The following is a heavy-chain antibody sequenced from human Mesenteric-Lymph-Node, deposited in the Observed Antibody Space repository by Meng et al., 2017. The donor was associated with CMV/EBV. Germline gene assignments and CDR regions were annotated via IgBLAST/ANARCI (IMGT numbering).Heavy chain of an antibody. D-gene: IGHD3-3*01. Sequence: SISSGGYYWSWIRQHPGKGLEWIGYIYYSGSTYHNPSLKSRVTISVDTSKNQISLKLSSVTAADTAVYYCARVPPALEYYDQYYFDYWGQGTLVTVSS. V-gene: IGHV4-31*02. CDR2: IYYSGST. J-gene: IGHJ4*02. CDR1: SISSGGYY. CDR3: ARVPPALEYYDQYYFDY.